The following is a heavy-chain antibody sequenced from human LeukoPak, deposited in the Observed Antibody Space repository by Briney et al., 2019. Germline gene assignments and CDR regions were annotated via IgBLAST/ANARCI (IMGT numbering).Heavy chain of an antibody. CDR2: IWYDGRNQ. D-gene: IGHD2-15*01. V-gene: IGHV3-33*01. J-gene: IGHJ4*02. CDR1: GFTFSVYG. Sequence: PGRSLRLSCAASGFTFSVYGIHWVRQAPGKGLEWVALIWYDGRNQHYADSVKGRFTISRDNSKKMLYLQMNSLKAEDTAVYYCAREWWLKAYCFDYWGQGTLVTVSS. CDR3: AREWWLKAYCFDY.